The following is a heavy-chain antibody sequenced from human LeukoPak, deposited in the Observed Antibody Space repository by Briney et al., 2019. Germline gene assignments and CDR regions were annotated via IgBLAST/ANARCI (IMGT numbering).Heavy chain of an antibody. CDR2: IYPGDSDT. CDR3: ARRGSIATRPADF. V-gene: IGHV5-51*01. CDR1: GYSFTSYW. J-gene: IGHJ4*02. Sequence: GESLKISCKGSGYSFTSYWIGWVRQMPGKGLEWMGIIYPGDSDTRYSPSFQGQVTISADKSITTAYLQWSSLKASDTAMYYCARRGSIATRPADFWGQGTLVTVSS. D-gene: IGHD6-6*01.